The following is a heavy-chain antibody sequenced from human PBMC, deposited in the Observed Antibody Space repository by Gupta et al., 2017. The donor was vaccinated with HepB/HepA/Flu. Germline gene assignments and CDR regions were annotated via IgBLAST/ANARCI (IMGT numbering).Heavy chain of an antibody. D-gene: IGHD6-13*01. CDR3: ATSSSASSWLTPFDY. CDR2: IHGSSGYT. Sequence: EVQLVESGGGLVKPGGSLRLSCAASGFTFSTYSMNWVRPAPGKGLEWVSSIHGSSGYTYHADSLKGRFPIPRDNAKNSLYLQMNSLRAEDTAVYYCATSSSASSWLTPFDYWGQGTLVTVSS. V-gene: IGHV3-21*01. CDR1: GFTFSTYS. J-gene: IGHJ4*02.